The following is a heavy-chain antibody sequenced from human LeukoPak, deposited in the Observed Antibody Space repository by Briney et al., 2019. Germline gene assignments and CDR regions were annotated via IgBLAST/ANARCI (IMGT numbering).Heavy chain of an antibody. V-gene: IGHV1-2*02. CDR2: INPNSGGT. J-gene: IGHJ4*02. CDR1: GYTFTGYY. D-gene: IGHD2-2*01. CDR3: ASAFRDIVVVPADL. Sequence: ASVKVSCKASGYTFTGYYMHWVRQAPGQGLEWMGWINPNSGGTNYAQKFQGRVTMTRDTSISTAYMELSRLRSDDTAVYYYASAFRDIVVVPADLWGQGTLVTVSS.